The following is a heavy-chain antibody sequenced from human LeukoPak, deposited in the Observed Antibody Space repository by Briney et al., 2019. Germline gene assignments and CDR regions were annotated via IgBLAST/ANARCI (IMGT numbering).Heavy chain of an antibody. D-gene: IGHD3-10*01. CDR2: VYNSGST. CDR1: GGSVNSVTYY. V-gene: IGHV4-61*01. J-gene: IGHJ3*02. CDR3: ASRAKLYSGSGSPGDAFEI. Sequence: SETLSLTCSVSGGSVNSVTYYSSWIRQPPGKGLEWIGFVYNSGSTNYNPSLKSRVTISVDTSKNKFSLKLTSVTAADTAVYFCASRAKLYSGSGSPGDAFEIWGQGTMVTVSS.